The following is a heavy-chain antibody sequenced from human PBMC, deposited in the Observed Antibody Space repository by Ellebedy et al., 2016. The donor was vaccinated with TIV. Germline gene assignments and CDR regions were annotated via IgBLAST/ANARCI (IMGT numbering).Heavy chain of an antibody. CDR1: AFTFSAYG. CDR3: AKERHPRHPRWMGPTYFDY. V-gene: IGHV3-30*18. CDR2: ISHDGSKT. J-gene: IGHJ4*02. D-gene: IGHD4-23*01. Sequence: GESLKISCTASAFTFSAYGMHWVRQAPGTGLEWVAVISHDGSKTYYADSVQGRFTISRDNSNNTLYLQMTSLRTEDTAVYYCAKERHPRHPRWMGPTYFDYWGQGTLVAVSS.